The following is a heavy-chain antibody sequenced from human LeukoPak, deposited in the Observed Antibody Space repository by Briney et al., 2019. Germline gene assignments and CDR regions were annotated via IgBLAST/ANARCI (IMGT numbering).Heavy chain of an antibody. CDR3: AKDRGAVAGTFDY. CDR1: GFTFGNYA. J-gene: IGHJ4*02. D-gene: IGHD6-19*01. V-gene: IGHV3-23*01. CDR2: ISFSGSST. Sequence: GGSLRLSCAASGFTFGNYAMSWVRQAPGKGLEWLSAISFSGSSTFYLDSVKGRFTISRDNSKNTLYLQMNSLRAEHTAVYYCAKDRGAVAGTFDYWGQGTLVTVSS.